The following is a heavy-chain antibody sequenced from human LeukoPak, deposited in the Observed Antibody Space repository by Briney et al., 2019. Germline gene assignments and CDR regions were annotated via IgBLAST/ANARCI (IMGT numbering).Heavy chain of an antibody. Sequence: GGSLRLSCAASGFXFSSYGMHWVRQAPGKGQEWVAGISFDGSIKYYADSVKGRSTISRDNSKNTLYLQMNSLRAEDTAVYYCAKSRYSSSWYIDYWGQGTLVTVSS. CDR3: AKSRYSSSWYIDY. J-gene: IGHJ4*02. CDR1: GFXFSSYG. V-gene: IGHV3-30*18. CDR2: ISFDGSIK. D-gene: IGHD6-13*01.